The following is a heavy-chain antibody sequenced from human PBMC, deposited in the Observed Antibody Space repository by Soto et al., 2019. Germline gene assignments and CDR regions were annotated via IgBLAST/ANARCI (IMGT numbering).Heavy chain of an antibody. V-gene: IGHV3-23*01. Sequence: PGGSLRLSCAASGFTFSSYAMSWVRQAPGKGLEWVSAISGSGGSTYYADSVKGRFTISRDNSKNTLYLQMNSLRAEDTAVYYCAKEAYCSSTSCRSYYFDYWGQGTLVTVSS. CDR1: GFTFSSYA. CDR3: AKEAYCSSTSCRSYYFDY. J-gene: IGHJ4*02. D-gene: IGHD2-2*01. CDR2: ISGSGGST.